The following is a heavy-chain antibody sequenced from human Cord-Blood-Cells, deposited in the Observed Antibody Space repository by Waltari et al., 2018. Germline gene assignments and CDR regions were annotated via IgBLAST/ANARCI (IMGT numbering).Heavy chain of an antibody. CDR2: IYYSGST. CDR3: ASSDYYDSSGYLTPGEDAFDI. Sequence: QVQLQESGPGLVKPSETLSLTCTVSGGSISSYYWSWIRQPPGKGLEWIGYIYYSGSTNDNPSLKSRVTISVDTSKNQFSLKLSSVTAADTAVYYCASSDYYDSSGYLTPGEDAFDIWGQGTMVTVSS. D-gene: IGHD3-22*01. CDR1: GGSISSYY. J-gene: IGHJ3*02. V-gene: IGHV4-59*08.